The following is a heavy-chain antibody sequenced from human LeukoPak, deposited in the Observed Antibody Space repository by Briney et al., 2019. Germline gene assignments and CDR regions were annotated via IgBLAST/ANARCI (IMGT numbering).Heavy chain of an antibody. CDR3: ARAGGATCPGAFDI. CDR2: IWFDGTNK. V-gene: IGHV3-33*01. D-gene: IGHD1-26*01. Sequence: GGSLRLSCAASGFSFSSYGMHWVRQAPGKGLEGVAVIWFDGTNKYYADSVKGRFTISRDNAKNSLYLQMNSLRAEDTAVYYCARAGGATCPGAFDIWGQGTMVTVSS. J-gene: IGHJ3*02. CDR1: GFSFSSYG.